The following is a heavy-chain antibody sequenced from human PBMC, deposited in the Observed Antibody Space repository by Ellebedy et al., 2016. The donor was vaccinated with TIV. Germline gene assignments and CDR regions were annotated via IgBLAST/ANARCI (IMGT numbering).Heavy chain of an antibody. Sequence: PGGSLRLSCAASGFTFSSYSMNWVRQAPGKGLEWVSSISSSSSYIYYADSVKGRFTISRDNAKNSLYLQMNSLRAEDTAVYYCARDLQLSFGYYYYGMDVWGQGTTVTVSS. D-gene: IGHD3-16*02. V-gene: IGHV3-21*01. CDR1: GFTFSSYS. CDR3: ARDLQLSFGYYYYGMDV. J-gene: IGHJ6*02. CDR2: ISSSSSYI.